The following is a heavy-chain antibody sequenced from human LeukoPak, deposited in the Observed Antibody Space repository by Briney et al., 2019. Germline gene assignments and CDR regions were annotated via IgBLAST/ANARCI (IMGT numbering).Heavy chain of an antibody. CDR2: IYYSGST. CDR3: ARSVRHTSWPHTRIYYYYYMDV. Sequence: SETLSLTCGVSGGSINNYYWSWIRQPPGKGLEWIGNIYYSGSTNYNPSLKSRVTISVDTSKTQLSLQLSSVSAADTAVYDCARSVRHTSWPHTRIYYYYYMDVWGKGPTVTVSS. CDR1: GGSINNYY. D-gene: IGHD2-2*01. V-gene: IGHV4-59*01. J-gene: IGHJ6*03.